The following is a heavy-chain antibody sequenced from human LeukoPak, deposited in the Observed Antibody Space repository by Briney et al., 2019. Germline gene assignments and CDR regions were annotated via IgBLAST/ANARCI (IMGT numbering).Heavy chain of an antibody. CDR3: AKGPTVNYMDA. J-gene: IGHJ6*03. V-gene: IGHV3-23*01. Sequence: GGSLRLSCAASGFTFSNYAMSWVRQAPGKGLDWVSVISGSGGTTHYADSVKGRFTISRDNSKNTLSLQMNSLRAEDTAVYYCAKGPTVNYMDAWGKGTTVTVSS. CDR1: GFTFSNYA. D-gene: IGHD4-17*01. CDR2: ISGSGGTT.